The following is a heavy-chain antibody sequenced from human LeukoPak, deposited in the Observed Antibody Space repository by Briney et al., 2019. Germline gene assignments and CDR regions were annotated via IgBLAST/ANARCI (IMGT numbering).Heavy chain of an antibody. CDR1: GFTFSDYY. J-gene: IGHJ4*02. CDR2: ISSSGSTI. D-gene: IGHD1-1*01. Sequence: GGSLRLSCAASGFTFSDYYMSWIRQAPGKGLEWVSYISSSGSTIYYADSVKGRFTISRDNAKNSLYLQMNSLRAEDTAVYYCARDQFMAGYTTIFDYWGQGTLVTVSS. V-gene: IGHV3-11*01. CDR3: ARDQFMAGYTTIFDY.